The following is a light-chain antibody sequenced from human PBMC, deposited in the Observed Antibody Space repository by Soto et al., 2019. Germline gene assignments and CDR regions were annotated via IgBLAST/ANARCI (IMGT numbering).Light chain of an antibody. CDR3: QQSYSTPIT. CDR1: QSVSRSY. J-gene: IGKJ5*01. Sequence: EIVLTQSPGTRSLSPGERATLSCRASQSVSRSYLAWYQQKPGQAPRLLIYGGSSRATGIPVRFSGSGSGTDFTLTISSLQPEDFATYYCQQSYSTPITFGQGTRLEIK. CDR2: GGS. V-gene: IGKV3-20*01.